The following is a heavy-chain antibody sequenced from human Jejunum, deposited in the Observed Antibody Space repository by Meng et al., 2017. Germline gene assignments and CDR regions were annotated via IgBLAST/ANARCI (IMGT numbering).Heavy chain of an antibody. V-gene: IGHV1-46*01. CDR1: GYSFTNYY. Sequence: ASVKVSCKASGYSFTNYYIYWVRQAPGQGLEYMGIIRPSGGRTSYAQRFQGRLTMTRDTSTSTVYMELSGLTSEDTAVYSCVRESPETYDFDFWGQGTLVTVSS. D-gene: IGHD3-3*01. J-gene: IGHJ4*01. CDR3: VRESPETYDFDF. CDR2: IRPSGGRT.